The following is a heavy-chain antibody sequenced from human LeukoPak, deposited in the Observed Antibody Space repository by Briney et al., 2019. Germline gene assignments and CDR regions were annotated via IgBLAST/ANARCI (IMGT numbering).Heavy chain of an antibody. CDR2: ISYDGSNK. V-gene: IGHV3-30*18. Sequence: GGSLRLSCAASGFTFSDYYMSWIRQAPGKGLEWVAVISYDGSNKYYADSVKGRFTISRDNSKNTLYLQMNSLRAEDTAVYYCAKDSLAAIFGVVIILDYWGQGTLVTVSS. J-gene: IGHJ4*02. CDR1: GFTFSDYY. D-gene: IGHD3-3*01. CDR3: AKDSLAAIFGVVIILDY.